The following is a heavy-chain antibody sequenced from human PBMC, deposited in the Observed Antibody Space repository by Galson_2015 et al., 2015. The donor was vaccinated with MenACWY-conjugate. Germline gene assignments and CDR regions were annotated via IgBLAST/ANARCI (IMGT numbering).Heavy chain of an antibody. J-gene: IGHJ6*02. D-gene: IGHD1-26*01. CDR2: ISPGDSNT. Sequence: QSGAEVKQPGESLKISCKGSGYYFTSYWIAWVRQIPGKGLEWMGLISPGDSNTRYSPSLQGQVTISADKSISTAYLQWSSLKASDTAMYYCARHPPGGRGMDVWGQGTTVTVSS. CDR3: ARHPPGGRGMDV. CDR1: GYYFTSYW. V-gene: IGHV5-51*01.